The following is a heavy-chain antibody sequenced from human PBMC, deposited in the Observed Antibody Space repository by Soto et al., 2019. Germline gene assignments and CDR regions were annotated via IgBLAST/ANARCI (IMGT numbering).Heavy chain of an antibody. CDR3: ATGPLLTWTQPWDI. V-gene: IGHV3-30*03. Sequence: QVQLVESGGGVVQPGRSLRLSCAASGFTFTSSGMYWVRQAPGKGPEWVALVSYDGSNEYYADSVQGRFTISRDNSKSTLDLQMNSLRTDDTAVYYCATGPLLTWTQPWDIWGHGTMVTDSS. CDR1: GFTFTSSG. J-gene: IGHJ3*02. D-gene: IGHD1-1*01. CDR2: VSYDGSNE.